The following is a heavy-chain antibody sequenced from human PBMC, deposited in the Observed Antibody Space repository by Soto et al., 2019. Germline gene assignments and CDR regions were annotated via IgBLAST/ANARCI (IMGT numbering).Heavy chain of an antibody. CDR3: ARDKITGLFDY. Sequence: QVQLQEWGAGLLKPSETLSLTCAVYGGSFSGYYWTWIRQPPGTGLEWIGEINHSGSTNYNPSLKSRVTISVDTSKNQFPLKLNSVTAADTAVYYCARDKITGLFDYWGQGTLVTVSS. V-gene: IGHV4-34*01. CDR2: INHSGST. CDR1: GGSFSGYY. J-gene: IGHJ4*02. D-gene: IGHD2-8*02.